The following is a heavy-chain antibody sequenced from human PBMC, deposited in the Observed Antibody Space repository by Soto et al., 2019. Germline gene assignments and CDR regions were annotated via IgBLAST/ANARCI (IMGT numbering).Heavy chain of an antibody. CDR3: ARDLGYSYAPEGRHYYYYGMDV. D-gene: IGHD5-18*01. Sequence: QVQLVESGGGVVQPGRSLRLSCAASGFTFSSYAMEWVRQAPGKGLEWVAVTSYDGSNKYYADSVKGRFTISRDTSKNTLYLQMNSLRSEDTAVYYCARDLGYSYAPEGRHYYYYGMDVWGQGTTVTVSS. J-gene: IGHJ6*02. CDR1: GFTFSSYA. CDR2: TSYDGSNK. V-gene: IGHV3-30-3*01.